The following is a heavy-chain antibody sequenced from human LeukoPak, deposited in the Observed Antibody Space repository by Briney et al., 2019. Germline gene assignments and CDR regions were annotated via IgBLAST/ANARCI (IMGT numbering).Heavy chain of an antibody. CDR2: IGPDGTGI. CDR1: GSSLSGYW. D-gene: IGHD2-8*02. V-gene: IGHV3-74*01. J-gene: IGHJ6*02. Sequence: GGSLRLSCAASGSSLSGYWMHWVRQAPGKGLVWVSRIGPDGTGITYADSVKGRFTISRDIAKNTVYLQMNSLRAEDAALYYCTRVQAGRSGLMDVWGRGTTVTVSS. CDR3: TRVQAGRSGLMDV.